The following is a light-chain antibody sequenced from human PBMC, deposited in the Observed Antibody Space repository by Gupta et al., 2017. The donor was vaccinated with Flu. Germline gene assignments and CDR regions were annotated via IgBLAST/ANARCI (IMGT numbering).Light chain of an antibody. J-gene: IGKJ1*01. Sequence: TSSFSASTGDRVTITCRASQGISSYLDWYQQKPGKAPKLLIYAASTLQSGVPSRFSGSGSGTDFTLTISCLQSEDFATYYCQQYYTYPWTFGQGTEVEIK. V-gene: IGKV1-8*01. CDR2: AAS. CDR3: QQYYTYPWT. CDR1: QGISSY.